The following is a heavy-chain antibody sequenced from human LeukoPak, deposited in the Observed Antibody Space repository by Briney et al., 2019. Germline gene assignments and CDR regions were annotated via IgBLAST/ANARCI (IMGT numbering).Heavy chain of an antibody. CDR1: GFTFSSYA. V-gene: IGHV3-23*01. D-gene: IGHD6-13*01. J-gene: IGHJ4*02. CDR3: AKGASYIAAAVPPPDDY. Sequence: GGSRRLSCAASGFTFSSYAMSWVRQAPGRGLGWVSAISGSGGSTYYADSVKGRFTISRDNSKNTLYLQMNSLRAEDTAVYYCAKGASYIAAAVPPPDDYWGQGTLVTVSS. CDR2: ISGSGGST.